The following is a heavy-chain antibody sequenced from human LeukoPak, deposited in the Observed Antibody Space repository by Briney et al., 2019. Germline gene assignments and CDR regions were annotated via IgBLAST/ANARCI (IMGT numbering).Heavy chain of an antibody. D-gene: IGHD3-10*01. CDR2: IRFDGSNN. J-gene: IGHJ4*02. CDR3: AKARGSEIDY. V-gene: IGHV3-30*02. CDR1: GFTFRSYG. Sequence: GGSLRLSCAASGFTFRSYGVHWVRQAPGKGLEWVTFIRFDGSNNYYADSVKGRFTVSRDNSKNTLYLQMNSLRPEDTALYYCAKARGSEIDYWGQGTLVTVSS.